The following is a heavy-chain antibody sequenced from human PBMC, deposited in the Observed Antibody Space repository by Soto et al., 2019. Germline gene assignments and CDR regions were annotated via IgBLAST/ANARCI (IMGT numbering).Heavy chain of an antibody. CDR2: ISSTTNYI. J-gene: IGHJ4*02. CDR1: GFTFTRYS. CDR3: ARESEDLTSNFGY. Sequence: GGSLRLSCAASGFTFTRYSMNWVRQAPGKGLEWVSSISSTTNYIYYADSMKGRFTVSRDNAKNSVYLEMNSLSAEGTALYYCARESEDLTSNFGYCGQGTLVTVSS. V-gene: IGHV3-21*01.